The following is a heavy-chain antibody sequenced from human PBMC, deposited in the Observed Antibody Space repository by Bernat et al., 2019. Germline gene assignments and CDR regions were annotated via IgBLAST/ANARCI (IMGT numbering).Heavy chain of an antibody. V-gene: IGHV1-18*01. CDR1: GFIFTSNG. CDR2: VSAYNGDT. Sequence: QGELVQSGTEMKKLGASVRVSCKAPGFIFTSNGFAWVRQAPGQGLEWLGRVSAYNGDTQYAQKFQGRVLMTTDSSTTTACMELKNLRSDVTAVYFCATTSLSLYWYFDLWGRGTLVTVSS. D-gene: IGHD1-1*01. J-gene: IGHJ2*01. CDR3: ATTSLSLYWYFDL.